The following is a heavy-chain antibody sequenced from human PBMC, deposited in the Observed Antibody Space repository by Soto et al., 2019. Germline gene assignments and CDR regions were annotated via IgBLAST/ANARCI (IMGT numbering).Heavy chain of an antibody. CDR2: INAGNGNT. CDR1: GYTFTSYA. D-gene: IGHD3-10*01. Sequence: AASVKVSCKASGYTFTSYAMHWVRQAPGQRLEWMGWINAGNGNTKYSQKFQGRVTITRDTSASTAYMELSSLRSEDTAVYYCARGGLTMVRGVIHPSDYWGQGTLVTVSS. V-gene: IGHV1-3*01. J-gene: IGHJ4*02. CDR3: ARGGLTMVRGVIHPSDY.